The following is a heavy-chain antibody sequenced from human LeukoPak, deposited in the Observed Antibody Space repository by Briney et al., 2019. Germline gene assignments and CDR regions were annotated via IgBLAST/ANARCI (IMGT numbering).Heavy chain of an antibody. J-gene: IGHJ4*02. CDR2: IIPIFGTA. CDR1: GGTFSSYA. D-gene: IGHD5-24*01. CDR3: ARDRHGYRRFDY. Sequence: ASVKVSCKASGGTFSSYAISWARQAPGQGLEWMGGIIPIFGTANYAQKFQGRVTITADEPTSTAYMELSSLRSEDTAVYYCARDRHGYRRFDYWGQGTLVTVSS. V-gene: IGHV1-69*13.